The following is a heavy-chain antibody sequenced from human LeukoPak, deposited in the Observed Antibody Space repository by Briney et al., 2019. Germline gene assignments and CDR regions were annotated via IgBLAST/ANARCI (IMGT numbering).Heavy chain of an antibody. CDR2: IYASGST. V-gene: IGHV4-4*07. J-gene: IGHJ6*03. CDR1: GGSISSYY. Sequence: TTSETLSLTCTVSGGSISSYYWSWVRQPAGKGLEWIGRIYASGSTTYNPSLKSRVTMSVDTSKNQFSLKLSSVTAADTAMYYCTRDEHYYYMDVWGKGTTVTVSS. CDR3: TRDEHYYYMDV.